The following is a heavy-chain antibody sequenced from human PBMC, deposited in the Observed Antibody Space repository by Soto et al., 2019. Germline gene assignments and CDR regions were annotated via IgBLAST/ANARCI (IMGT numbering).Heavy chain of an antibody. CDR2: INAHSGGT. CDR3: AKDLTRQLAYWLDP. D-gene: IGHD6-6*01. J-gene: IGHJ5*02. CDR1: GFSFTGYY. Sequence: GASVKVSCKASGFSFTGYYIHWLRQAPGQGLEWMGWINAHSGGTEYAQKFQGRVTLTRDTSIATAYLTLTSLTSDDTALYYCAKDLTRQLAYWLDPWGQGTLVTSPQ. V-gene: IGHV1-2*02.